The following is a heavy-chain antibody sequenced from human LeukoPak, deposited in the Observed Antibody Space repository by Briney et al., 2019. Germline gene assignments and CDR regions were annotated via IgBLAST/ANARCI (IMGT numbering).Heavy chain of an antibody. CDR1: GGSSSGYY. CDR3: ARGRALRYFDWLPKDAFDI. V-gene: IGHV4-34*01. D-gene: IGHD3-9*01. Sequence: PSETLSLTCAVYGGSSSGYYWSWIRQPPGKGLEWIGEFNHSGSTNYNPSPKSRVTISVDTSKNQFSLKLSSVTAADTAVYYCARGRALRYFDWLPKDAFDIWGQGTMVTVSS. J-gene: IGHJ3*02. CDR2: FNHSGST.